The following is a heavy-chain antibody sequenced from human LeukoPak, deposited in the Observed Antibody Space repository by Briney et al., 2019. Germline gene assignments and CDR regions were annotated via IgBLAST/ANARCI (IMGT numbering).Heavy chain of an antibody. J-gene: IGHJ4*02. D-gene: IGHD4-17*01. V-gene: IGHV3-53*01. CDR2: IYSSGST. CDR1: GFTFSSYG. CDR3: ARDLYGVSHDY. Sequence: PGGSLRLSCAASGFTFSSYGMHWVRQAPGKGLEWVSVIYSSGSTYYADSVKGRFTISRDNSKNTLYLQMNSLRNEDAAVYYCARDLYGVSHDYWGQGTLVTVSS.